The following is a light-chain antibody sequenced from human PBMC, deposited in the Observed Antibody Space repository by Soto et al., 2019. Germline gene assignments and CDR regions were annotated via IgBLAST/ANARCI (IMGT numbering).Light chain of an antibody. Sequence: DIQVTQSPPTLSASVGDRVTITCRASQTISTWMAWYQQKPGKAPKLLVYDASTLQSGVASRFSGSGSGTELTLIISSLQPDDFATYYCQHYKMYPPWTFGQGTKVDIK. CDR3: QHYKMYPPWT. V-gene: IGKV1-5*01. J-gene: IGKJ1*01. CDR1: QTISTW. CDR2: DAS.